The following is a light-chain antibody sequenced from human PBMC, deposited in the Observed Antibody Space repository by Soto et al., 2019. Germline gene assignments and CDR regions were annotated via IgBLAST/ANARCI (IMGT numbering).Light chain of an antibody. J-gene: IGLJ2*01. CDR1: SSDVGGYNY. Sequence: QPVLTQPASVSGSPGQSITISCTGTSSDVGGYNYVSWYQQHPGKAPKLLIYDVSNRPSGVSNRFSGSKSGNTASLTISGLQAEDEADDYCSSYTSSSTLFGGGTKLTVL. CDR3: SSYTSSSTL. CDR2: DVS. V-gene: IGLV2-14*01.